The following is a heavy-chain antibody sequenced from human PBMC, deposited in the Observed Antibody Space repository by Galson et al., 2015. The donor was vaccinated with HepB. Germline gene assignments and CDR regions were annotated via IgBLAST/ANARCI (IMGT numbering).Heavy chain of an antibody. J-gene: IGHJ3*02. CDR3: ASDHGTFFAFDI. V-gene: IGHV1-69*13. CDR2: IIPIFGTA. CDR1: GGTFSSYA. D-gene: IGHD2/OR15-2a*01. Sequence: SVKVSCKASGGTFSSYAISWVRQAPGQGLEWMGGIIPIFGTANYAQKFQGRVTITADESTSTAYMELSSLRSEDTAVYYCASDHGTFFAFDIWGQGTMVTVSS.